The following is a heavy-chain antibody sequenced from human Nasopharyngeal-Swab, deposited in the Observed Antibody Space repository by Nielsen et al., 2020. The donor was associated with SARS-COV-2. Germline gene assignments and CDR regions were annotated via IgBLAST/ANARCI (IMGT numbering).Heavy chain of an antibody. V-gene: IGHV4-34*01. Sequence: SETLSLTCAVSGGSFSGYYWSWIRQPPGKGLEWIGEINHSGSTNYNPSLKSRVTISVDTSKNQFSLKLSSVTAADTAVYFCARAPGRSYYDYVWGSYRSKDYYFDYWGLGTLVTVSS. CDR1: GGSFSGYY. D-gene: IGHD3-16*02. CDR3: ARAPGRSYYDYVWGSYRSKDYYFDY. J-gene: IGHJ4*02. CDR2: INHSGST.